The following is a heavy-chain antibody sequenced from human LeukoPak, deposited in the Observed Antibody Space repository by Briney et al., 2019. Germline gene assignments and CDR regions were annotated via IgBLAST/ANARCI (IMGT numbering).Heavy chain of an antibody. J-gene: IGHJ4*02. V-gene: IGHV3-11*01. CDR1: GFTFGDYY. CDR2: ISSSASTI. D-gene: IGHD2-8*01. CDR3: AREVYTGIDY. Sequence: GGSLRLSCAASGFTFGDYYMSWIRQAPGKGLEWVSYISSSASTIHYADSVKGRFTISRDNAKNSLYLQMNGLRAEDSAVYYCAREVYTGIDYWGQGTLVTVSS.